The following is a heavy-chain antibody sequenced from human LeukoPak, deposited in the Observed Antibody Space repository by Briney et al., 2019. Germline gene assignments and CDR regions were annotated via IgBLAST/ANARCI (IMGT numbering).Heavy chain of an antibody. CDR2: IYSGGST. CDR3: ARSSTPPNYCSSTSCYRGWFDP. V-gene: IGHV3-53*01. CDR1: GFTVSSNY. Sequence: GGSLRLSCAASGFTVSSNYMSWVRQAPGKGLEWVSVIYSGGSTYYADSVKGRFTISRDNSKNTLYLQMNSLRAEDTAVYYCARSSTPPNYCSSTSCYRGWFDPWGQGTLVTVSS. J-gene: IGHJ5*02. D-gene: IGHD2-2*02.